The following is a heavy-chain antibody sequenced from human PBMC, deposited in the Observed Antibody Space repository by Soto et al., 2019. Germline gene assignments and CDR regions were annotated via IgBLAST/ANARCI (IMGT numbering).Heavy chain of an antibody. V-gene: IGHV4-34*01. D-gene: IGHD3-16*02. J-gene: IGHJ4*02. CDR3: VSSGDYVWGSYRYKPDLDY. CDR1: GGSFSGYY. Sequence: SETLSLTCAVYGGSFSGYYWSWIRQPPGKGLEWIGSIYYSGSTYYNPSLKSRVTISVDTSKNQFSLKLSSVTAADTAVYYCVSSGDYVWGSYRYKPDLDYWGQGTLVTVSS. CDR2: IYYSGST.